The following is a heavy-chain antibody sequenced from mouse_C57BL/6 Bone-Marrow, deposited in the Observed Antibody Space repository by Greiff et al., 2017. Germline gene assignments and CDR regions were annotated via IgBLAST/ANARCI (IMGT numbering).Heavy chain of an antibody. CDR1: GYTFTSYG. D-gene: IGHD1-1*01. CDR3: ARRRYYGAAWFAY. CDR2: IYPRSGNI. Sequence: VKLVESGAELARPGASVKLSCKASGYTFTSYGISWVKQRTGQGLEWIGEIYPRSGNIYSNEKLKGKATLTADKSSSTAYMELRSLTSEDSAVYFCARRRYYGAAWFAYRGQGTLVTVSA. V-gene: IGHV1-81*01. J-gene: IGHJ3*01.